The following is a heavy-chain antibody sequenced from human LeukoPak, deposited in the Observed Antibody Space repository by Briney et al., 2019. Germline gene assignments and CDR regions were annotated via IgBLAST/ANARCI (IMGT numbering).Heavy chain of an antibody. D-gene: IGHD5-12*01. CDR3: TAGTGYSDHDY. V-gene: IGHV3-15*01. CDR1: GFTLNNAW. J-gene: IGHJ4*02. CDR2: IKSKTNDETT. Sequence: GGSLRLSCAASGFTLNNAWMSWVRQAPGKGLEWVGRIKSKTNDETTDYAAPVKGRFTISRDDTKNTLYLQMNSLKTEDTAVYYCTAGTGYSDHDYWGQGTLVTVSS.